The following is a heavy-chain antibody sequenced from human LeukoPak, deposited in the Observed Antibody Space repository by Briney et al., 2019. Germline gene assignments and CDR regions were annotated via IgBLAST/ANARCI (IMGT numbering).Heavy chain of an antibody. D-gene: IGHD3-9*01. CDR2: ISGSGGST. CDR1: GFTFSSYG. J-gene: IGHJ4*02. V-gene: IGHV3-23*01. Sequence: GGSLRLSCAASGFTFSSYGMHWVRQAPGKGLEWVSAISGSGGSTYYADSVKGRFTISRDNSKNTLYLQMNSLRAEDTAVYYCAKGGTVRYFDWLPWAYWGQGTLVTVSS. CDR3: AKGGTVRYFDWLPWAY.